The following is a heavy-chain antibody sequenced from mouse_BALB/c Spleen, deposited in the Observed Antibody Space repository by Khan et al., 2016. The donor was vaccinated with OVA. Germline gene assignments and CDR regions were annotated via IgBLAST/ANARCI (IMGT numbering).Heavy chain of an antibody. CDR1: GYTFTDYN. V-gene: IGHV1S29*02. CDR2: FFPNSGGS. CDR3: VRCGYGSFAF. J-gene: IGHJ3*01. D-gene: IGHD1-2*01. Sequence: EVQLQESGPEVVKPGASVKISCKASGYTFTDYNMDWLKQRHGKSLEWIGYFFPNSGGSGYNQKFKTKATLTVDISSSTAYMDLRSLTSEDSAVCCSVRCGYGSFAFWGQGTLVTVSA.